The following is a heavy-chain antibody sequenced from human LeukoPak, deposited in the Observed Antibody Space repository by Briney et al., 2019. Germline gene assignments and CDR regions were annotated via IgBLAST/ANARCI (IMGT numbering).Heavy chain of an antibody. D-gene: IGHD5-18*01. J-gene: IGHJ4*02. V-gene: IGHV3-48*03. CDR2: ISSSGSTI. CDR1: GFTFSSYE. Sequence: GGSLRLSCAASGFTFSSYEMNWVRQAPGKGLEWVSYISSSGSTIYCADSVKGRLTISRDNAKNSLYLQMNSLRAEDTAVYYCARAAMVNYFDYWGQGTLVTVSS. CDR3: ARAAMVNYFDY.